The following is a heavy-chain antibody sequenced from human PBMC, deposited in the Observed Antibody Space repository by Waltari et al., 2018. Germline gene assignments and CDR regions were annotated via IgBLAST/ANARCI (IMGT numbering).Heavy chain of an antibody. J-gene: IGHJ4*02. CDR2: IYHSGST. D-gene: IGHD2-2*01. Sequence: QVQLQESGPGLVKPSETLSLTCAVSGYSISSGYYWGWIRQPPGKGLEWIGSIYHSGSTYYNPSLKSRVTISVDTSKNQFSLKLSSVTAADTAVYYCAREGGENQLLDFDTTDYWGQGTLVTVSS. CDR1: GYSISSGYY. V-gene: IGHV4-38-2*02. CDR3: AREGGENQLLDFDTTDY.